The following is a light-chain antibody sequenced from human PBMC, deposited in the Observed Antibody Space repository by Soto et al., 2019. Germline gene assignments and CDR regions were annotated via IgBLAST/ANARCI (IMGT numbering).Light chain of an antibody. J-gene: IGKJ2*01. CDR2: GAS. Sequence: IVLTQSPGTLSLSPGERATLSCRASQRVSNTYLAWYQQRPGQAPRLLIYGASTRATGIPDRFSGSGSGTDFTLTISRLEPEDFAVYYCQQYDSSPYTFGPGTKLDIK. V-gene: IGKV3-20*01. CDR3: QQYDSSPYT. CDR1: QRVSNTY.